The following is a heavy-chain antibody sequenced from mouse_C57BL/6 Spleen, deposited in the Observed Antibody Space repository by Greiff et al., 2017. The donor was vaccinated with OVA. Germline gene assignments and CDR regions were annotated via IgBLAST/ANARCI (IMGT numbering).Heavy chain of an antibody. D-gene: IGHD3-2*02. CDR2: IDPSDSYT. Sequence: VQLQQSGAELVKPGASVKLSCKASGYTFTSYWMQWVKQRPGQGLEWIGEIDPSDSYTNYNQKFKGKATLTVDTSSSTAYMQLSSLTSEDSAVYYCARGAAQAKGWFAYWGQGTLVTVSA. CDR3: ARGAAQAKGWFAY. V-gene: IGHV1-50*01. J-gene: IGHJ3*01. CDR1: GYTFTSYW.